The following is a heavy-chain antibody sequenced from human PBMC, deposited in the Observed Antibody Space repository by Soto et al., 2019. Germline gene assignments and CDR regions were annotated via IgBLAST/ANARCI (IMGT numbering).Heavy chain of an antibody. CDR2: IYFTGIT. V-gene: IGHV4-30-4*01. CDR3: VSGTFYYDNSGYYSYYFDY. J-gene: IGHJ4*02. CDR1: DGSISRVGSF. D-gene: IGHD3-22*01. Sequence: PSETLSLAXTVSDGSISRVGSFWHWIRQPPGKGLEWIGYIYFTGITYYNPSLKSRSAMSVDTSKNQFSLELTSVTAADTAVYYCVSGTFYYDNSGYYSYYFDYWGQGTLVTVSS.